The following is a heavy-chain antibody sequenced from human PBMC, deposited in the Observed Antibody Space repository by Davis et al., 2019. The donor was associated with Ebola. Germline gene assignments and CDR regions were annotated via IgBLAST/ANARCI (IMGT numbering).Heavy chain of an antibody. CDR1: GGSISTYY. Sequence: SETLSLTCSVSGGSISTYYWNWIRQPPGKGLEWVGCIQYSGSPIYNPSLKSRVTLSVDRSKNQFSLKLSSVTAADTAVYYCARGDYAGSSFDYWSQGTLVTVSS. CDR3: ARGDYAGSSFDY. CDR2: IQYSGSP. J-gene: IGHJ4*02. V-gene: IGHV4-59*08. D-gene: IGHD4-23*01.